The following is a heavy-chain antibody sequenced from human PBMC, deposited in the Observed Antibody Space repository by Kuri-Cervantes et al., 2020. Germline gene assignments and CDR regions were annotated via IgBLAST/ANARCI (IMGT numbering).Heavy chain of an antibody. V-gene: IGHV3-48*03. D-gene: IGHD3-10*01. CDR3: ARDKGIRLLWLGESIGMDV. Sequence: GESLKISCAASGFTFSSYEMNRVRQAPGKGLEWVSYISSSGSTIYYADSVKGRFTISRDNAKNSLYLQMNSLRDEDTAVYYCARDKGIRLLWLGESIGMDVWGQGTTVTVSS. CDR2: ISSSGSTI. CDR1: GFTFSSYE. J-gene: IGHJ6*02.